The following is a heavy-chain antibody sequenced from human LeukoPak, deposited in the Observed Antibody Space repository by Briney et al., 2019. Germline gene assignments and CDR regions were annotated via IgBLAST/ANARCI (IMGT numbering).Heavy chain of an antibody. D-gene: IGHD3-10*01. CDR2: MNPDSGDT. CDR3: ARSGFGSGISFDH. V-gene: IGHV1-8*01. Sequence: ASVKVSCKASGYTFTSYVINWVRQATGQGPEWMGWMNPDSGDTGYVQKFQGRVTMTRDTSISTAYMELSSLRSEDTAVYYCARSGFGSGISFDHWGQGTLVTVSS. J-gene: IGHJ5*02. CDR1: GYTFTSYV.